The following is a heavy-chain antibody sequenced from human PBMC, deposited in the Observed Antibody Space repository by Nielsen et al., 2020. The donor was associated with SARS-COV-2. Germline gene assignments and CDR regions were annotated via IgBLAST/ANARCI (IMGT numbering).Heavy chain of an antibody. V-gene: IGHV1-46*01. CDR2: INPSGGST. Sequence: ASVKVSCKASGYTFTSYYVHWVRQAPGQGLEWMGIINPSGGSTGYAQKFQGRVTMTRDTSTSTVYMELSSLRSEDTAVYYCAREGDVVGATVNWFDPWGQGTLVTVSS. J-gene: IGHJ5*02. CDR3: AREGDVVGATVNWFDP. CDR1: GYTFTSYY. D-gene: IGHD1-26*01.